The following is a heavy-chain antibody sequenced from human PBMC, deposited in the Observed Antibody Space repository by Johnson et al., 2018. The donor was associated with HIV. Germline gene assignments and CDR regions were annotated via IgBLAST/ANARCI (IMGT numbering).Heavy chain of an antibody. D-gene: IGHD3-10*01. CDR2: INWNGGST. Sequence: MLLVESGGGVVQPGRSLRLSCAASGFTFDDYGMNWVRQGPGKGLEWVSGINWNGGSTGYADSVTGRFTISRDNAKNSLYLQMNSLRAEDTALYYCARGVLLWFRELSSLNDAFDIWGQGTMVTVSS. CDR3: ARGVLLWFRELSSLNDAFDI. CDR1: GFTFDDYG. V-gene: IGHV3-20*04. J-gene: IGHJ3*02.